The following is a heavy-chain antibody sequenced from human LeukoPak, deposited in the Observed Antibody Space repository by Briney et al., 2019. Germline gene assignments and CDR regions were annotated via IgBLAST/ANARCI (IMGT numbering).Heavy chain of an antibody. D-gene: IGHD3-22*01. J-gene: IGHJ4*02. V-gene: IGHV3-23*01. Sequence: EGSLRLSCADSGFTFSSYAMSWVRQAPGKGLEWVSLISTSGRTHYADSVQGRFTISRDNSKNTLSLHMNSLRAEDTAVYYCARGLDSSGYYHVVDSWGQGALVTVSS. CDR3: ARGLDSSGYYHVVDS. CDR2: ISTSGRT. CDR1: GFTFSSYA.